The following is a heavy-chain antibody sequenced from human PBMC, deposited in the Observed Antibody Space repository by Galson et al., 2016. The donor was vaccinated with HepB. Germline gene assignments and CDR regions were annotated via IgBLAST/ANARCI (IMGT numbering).Heavy chain of an antibody. V-gene: IGHV3-15*01. J-gene: IGHJ4*02. CDR2: IKTKADGGTT. CDR1: GFTFSNTW. CDR3: ATGFGDS. Sequence: SLRLSCADSGFTFSNTWTSWVRQAPGKGLEWVGRIKTKADGGTTDYVAPVKGRFTISRDDSKTTLYLQMNTLKIEDTAVDYCATGFGDSWGQGTLVTVSS. D-gene: IGHD3-16*01.